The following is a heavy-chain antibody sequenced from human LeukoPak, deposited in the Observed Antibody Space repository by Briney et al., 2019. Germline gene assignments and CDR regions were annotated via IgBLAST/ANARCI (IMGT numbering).Heavy chain of an antibody. CDR2: ISGSGGST. Sequence: GGSLRLSCAASGFTFSSYAMSWVRQAPGKGLEWVSAISGSGGSTYYADSVKGRFTISRDNSKNTLYLQMNSLRAEDTAVYYCARGGFYRSGGSCYPGNGMDVWGQGTTVTVSS. CDR1: GFTFSSYA. J-gene: IGHJ6*02. D-gene: IGHD2-15*01. CDR3: ARGGFYRSGGSCYPGNGMDV. V-gene: IGHV3-23*01.